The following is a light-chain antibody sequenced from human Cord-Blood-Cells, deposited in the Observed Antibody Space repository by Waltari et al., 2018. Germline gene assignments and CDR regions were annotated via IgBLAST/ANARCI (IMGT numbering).Light chain of an antibody. CDR3: QAWDSSINWV. J-gene: IGLJ3*02. CDR1: KVGDKY. V-gene: IGLV3-1*01. Sequence: SYELTQPPSVSVSPGQTASITCSGDKVGDKYACWYQQKPGQSPVLVIYQDSKRPSGIPERFSGSNSGNTATLTISGTQAMDEADYYCQAWDSSINWVFGGGTKLTVL. CDR2: QDS.